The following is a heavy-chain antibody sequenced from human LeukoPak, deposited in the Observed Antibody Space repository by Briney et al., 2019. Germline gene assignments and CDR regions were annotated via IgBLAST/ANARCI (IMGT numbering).Heavy chain of an antibody. V-gene: IGHV3-23*01. Sequence: GGSLRLSCAVSGLTFSSYAMSWVRQAAGKGLEWVSAIIGSGGGTYYADSVKGRFAISRDNSKNTLYLQLNSLRGEDTAVYYCAKGGKSGYALVALFDCWGQGTLVTVSS. CDR1: GLTFSSYA. CDR3: AKGGKSGYALVALFDC. D-gene: IGHD2-2*01. CDR2: IIGSGGGT. J-gene: IGHJ4*02.